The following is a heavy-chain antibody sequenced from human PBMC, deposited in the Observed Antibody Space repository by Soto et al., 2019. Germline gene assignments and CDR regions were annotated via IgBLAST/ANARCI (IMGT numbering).Heavy chain of an antibody. Sequence: KASETLSLTCAVYGGSFSGYYWSWIRQPPGKGLEWIGEINHSGSTNYNPSLKSRVTISVDTSKNQFSLKLSSVTAADTAVYYCARVDYGSVPTLYYYYYYMDVWGKGTTVTVSS. CDR3: ARVDYGSVPTLYYYYYYMDV. CDR1: GGSFSGYY. V-gene: IGHV4-34*01. D-gene: IGHD3-10*01. CDR2: INHSGST. J-gene: IGHJ6*03.